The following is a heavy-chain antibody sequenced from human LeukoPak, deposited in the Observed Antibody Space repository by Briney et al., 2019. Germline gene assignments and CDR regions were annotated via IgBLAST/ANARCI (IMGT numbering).Heavy chain of an antibody. CDR2: IIPIFGTA. J-gene: IGHJ4*02. Sequence: ASVKVSCKASGGTFSSYAISWLRQAPGQGLEWMGGIIPIFGTANYAQKFQGRVTITTDESTSTAYMELSSLRSEDTAVYYCARDSYDYVWGSYRQTKLFDYWGQGTLVTVSS. CDR3: ARDSYDYVWGSYRQTKLFDY. V-gene: IGHV1-69*05. D-gene: IGHD3-16*02. CDR1: GGTFSSYA.